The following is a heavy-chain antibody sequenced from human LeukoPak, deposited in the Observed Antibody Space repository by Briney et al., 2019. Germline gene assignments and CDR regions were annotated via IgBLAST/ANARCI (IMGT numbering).Heavy chain of an antibody. CDR1: GGTFSSYG. Sequence: SVKVSCKASGGTFSSYGISWVRQAPGQGLEWMGGIIPISGTANYAQKFQGKVTISADDSTSTAYMELRSLRSDDTAVYYCARGRIAVAGGDYWGQGTLVTVSS. CDR2: IIPISGTA. V-gene: IGHV1-69*13. J-gene: IGHJ4*02. D-gene: IGHD6-19*01. CDR3: ARGRIAVAGGDY.